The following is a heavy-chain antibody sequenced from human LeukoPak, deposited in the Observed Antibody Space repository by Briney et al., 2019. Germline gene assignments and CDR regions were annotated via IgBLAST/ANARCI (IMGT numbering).Heavy chain of an antibody. V-gene: IGHV3-53*04. D-gene: IGHD6-19*01. CDR2: IYSGGST. J-gene: IGHJ3*02. Sequence: PGGSLRLSCAASGFTFSSNYMSWVRQAPGKGLEWVSVIYSGGSTYYADSVKGRFTISRHNSKNTLYLQMNSLRAEDTAVYYCARVFGGWLVPDAFDIWGQGTMVTVSS. CDR3: ARVFGGWLVPDAFDI. CDR1: GFTFSSNY.